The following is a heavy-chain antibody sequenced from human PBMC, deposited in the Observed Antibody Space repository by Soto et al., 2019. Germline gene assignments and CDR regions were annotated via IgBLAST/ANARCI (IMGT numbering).Heavy chain of an antibody. Sequence: GESLKISCKGSGYSFTSYWIGWVRQMPGKGLEWMGIIYPGDSDTRYSPSFQGQVTISADKSISTAYLQWSSLRASDTAMYYCAKTAGSSWYLFDYWGQGTLVTVSS. J-gene: IGHJ4*02. D-gene: IGHD6-13*01. CDR3: AKTAGSSWYLFDY. CDR1: GYSFTSYW. CDR2: IYPGDSDT. V-gene: IGHV5-51*01.